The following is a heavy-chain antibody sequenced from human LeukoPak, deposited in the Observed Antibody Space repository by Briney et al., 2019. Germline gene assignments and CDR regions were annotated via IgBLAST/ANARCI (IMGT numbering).Heavy chain of an antibody. Sequence: GGSLRLSCAASGFTFSSYGMSWVRQAPGKGLEWVSAISGSGGSTYYADSVKGRFTISRDNSKNTLYLQMNSLRAEDTAVYYCAKDHEMATTIDYWGQGTLVTVSS. D-gene: IGHD5-24*01. V-gene: IGHV3-23*01. CDR2: ISGSGGST. CDR1: GFTFSSYG. J-gene: IGHJ4*02. CDR3: AKDHEMATTIDY.